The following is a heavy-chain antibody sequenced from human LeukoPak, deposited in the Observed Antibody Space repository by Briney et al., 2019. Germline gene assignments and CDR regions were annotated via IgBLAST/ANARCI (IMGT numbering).Heavy chain of an antibody. CDR1: GGSFSGYY. J-gene: IGHJ4*02. CDR3: ARDFDY. Sequence: SETLSLTCAVYGGSFSGYYWSWIRQPPGKGLEWIGEINHSGSTNYNPSLKSRVTISVDTSKNQFSLKLNSVTAADTAVYYCARDFDYWGQGTLVTVSS. CDR2: INHSGST. V-gene: IGHV4-34*01.